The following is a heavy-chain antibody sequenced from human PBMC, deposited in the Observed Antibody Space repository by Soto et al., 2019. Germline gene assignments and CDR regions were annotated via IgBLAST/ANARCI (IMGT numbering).Heavy chain of an antibody. Sequence: VASVKVSCKASGGTFSSYAISWVRQAPGQGLEWMGGIIPIFGTANYAQKFQGRVTITADESTSTAYMELSSLRSEDTAVYYCARDQVAAAQYYYGMDVWGQGTTVTVSS. J-gene: IGHJ6*02. CDR3: ARDQVAAAQYYYGMDV. D-gene: IGHD6-13*01. V-gene: IGHV1-69*13. CDR2: IIPIFGTA. CDR1: GGTFSSYA.